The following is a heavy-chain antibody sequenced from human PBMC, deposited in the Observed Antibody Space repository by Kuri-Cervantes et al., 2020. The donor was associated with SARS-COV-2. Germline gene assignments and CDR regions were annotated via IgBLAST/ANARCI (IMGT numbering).Heavy chain of an antibody. CDR1: GGSISSSSYY. Sequence: SETLSLTCTVSGGSISSSSYYWGWIRQPPGKGLEWIGSIYYSGSTYYNPSLKSRVTISVDTSKNQFSLKLSSVTAADTAVYYCARDPRGWPQHNPYWYFDLWGRGTLVTVSS. V-gene: IGHV4-39*07. CDR2: IYYSGST. D-gene: IGHD1-1*01. J-gene: IGHJ2*01. CDR3: ARDPRGWPQHNPYWYFDL.